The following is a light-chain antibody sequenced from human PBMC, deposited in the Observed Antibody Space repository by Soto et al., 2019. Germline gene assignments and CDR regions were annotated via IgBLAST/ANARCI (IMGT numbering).Light chain of an antibody. Sequence: IVLTQSPGTVSLSPGERATLSCRASQSGSSSYLAWYQQRPGQAPRLLIFGASTRATGIPDRFSGSGSGTDITLTISRLESEDSAVYFCQHYGSSQWTFGQWTFGQGTKVEI. J-gene: IGKJ1*01. CDR3: QHYGSSQWTFGQWT. CDR2: GAS. V-gene: IGKV3-20*01. CDR1: QSGSSSY.